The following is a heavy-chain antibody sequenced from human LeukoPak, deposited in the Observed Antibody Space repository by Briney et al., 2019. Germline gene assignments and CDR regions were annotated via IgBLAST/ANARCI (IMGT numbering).Heavy chain of an antibody. D-gene: IGHD6-19*01. V-gene: IGHV1-2*02. Sequence: ASVKVSCKASGYTFTNYEINWVRQAPGQGLEWVGWINPNSGGAKYAQKFQDRVTMTRDTSISTAYMGLSRLRSDDTAVYYCAKGRVVAGSKSLTYHWLDPWGQGTLVTVSS. CDR1: GYTFTNYE. J-gene: IGHJ5*02. CDR2: INPNSGGA. CDR3: AKGRVVAGSKSLTYHWLDP.